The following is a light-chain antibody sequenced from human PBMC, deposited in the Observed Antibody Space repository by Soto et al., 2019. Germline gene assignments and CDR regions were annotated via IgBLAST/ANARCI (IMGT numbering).Light chain of an antibody. Sequence: DIQMTQSPSTLSSSVGDRVTITCRASQNSNTWLAWYQQKPGKAPKLLIYKASSLESGVPSRFSGSGSGTEFTLTISSLQPDDFATYYCQQYNSYVTFGPGTKVDV. CDR1: QNSNTW. CDR2: KAS. V-gene: IGKV1-5*03. CDR3: QQYNSYVT. J-gene: IGKJ3*01.